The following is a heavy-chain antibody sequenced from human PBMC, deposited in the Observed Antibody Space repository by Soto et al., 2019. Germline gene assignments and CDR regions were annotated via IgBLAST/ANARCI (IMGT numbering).Heavy chain of an antibody. V-gene: IGHV1-2*02. Sequence: QAHLVQSGAEVRKPGASVKVSGPAMEHTTTIYYIHWVRQARGQGLGWLGLINADSGDKTYAEDFRGRVTFTRNPSTSTSHMELSRLRLDDTAMYFCATRDYDILTGYLHIWGQGPLIPVSS. CDR2: INADSGDK. CDR1: EHTTTIYY. J-gene: IGHJ1*01. CDR3: ATRDYDILTGYLHI. D-gene: IGHD3-9*01.